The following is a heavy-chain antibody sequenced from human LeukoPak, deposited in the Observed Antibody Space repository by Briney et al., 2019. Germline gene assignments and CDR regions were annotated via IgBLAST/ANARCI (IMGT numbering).Heavy chain of an antibody. D-gene: IGHD2-2*01. CDR3: ARSAFVVPDY. CDR1: GFTFSSYA. Sequence: GGSLRLSCAASGFTFSSYAMHWVRQAPGKGLEWVAVISYDGSNKYYADSVKGRFTISRDNSNNTLYLQMNSLRPEDTAVYYCARSAFVVPDYWGQGTLVTVSS. V-gene: IGHV3-30*04. CDR2: ISYDGSNK. J-gene: IGHJ4*02.